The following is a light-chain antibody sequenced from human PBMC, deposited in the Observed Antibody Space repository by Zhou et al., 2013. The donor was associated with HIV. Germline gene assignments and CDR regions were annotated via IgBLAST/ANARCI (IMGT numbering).Light chain of an antibody. CDR1: QNVSNN. CDR3: QQYNKWPPDT. J-gene: IGKJ3*01. V-gene: IGKV3D-15*01. CDR2: GAS. Sequence: EVVMTQFPGTLSVSPGQRATLSCRASQNVSNNYVAWYQLKAGQGPRLLIYGASNRATGIPARFSGSGSGTEFTLTISSLQSEDFAVYYCQQYNKWPPDTFGPGTKVDIK.